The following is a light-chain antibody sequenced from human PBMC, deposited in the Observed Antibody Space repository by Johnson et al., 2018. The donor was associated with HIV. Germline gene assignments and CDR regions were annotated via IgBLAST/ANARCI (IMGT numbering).Light chain of an antibody. CDR2: DNN. CDR1: SSNIGRNY. CDR3: GTWDSSLSYNYV. V-gene: IGLV1-51*01. J-gene: IGLJ1*01. Sequence: QSVLTQPPSVSAAPGQKVTISCSGSSSNIGRNYVSWYQQLPGTAPKPLIFDNNKRPSGIPDRFSASKSGTSATLGITGLQTGDEADYYCGTWDSSLSYNYVFGTGTKVTVL.